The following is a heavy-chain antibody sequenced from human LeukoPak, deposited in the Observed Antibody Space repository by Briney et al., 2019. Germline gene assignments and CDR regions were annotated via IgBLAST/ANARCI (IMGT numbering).Heavy chain of an antibody. V-gene: IGHV1-69*06. J-gene: IGHJ3*02. Sequence: ASVKVSCKASGGTFSSYAISWVRQAPGQGLEWMGGIIPIFGTANYAQKFQGRVTITADKSTSTAYMELSSLRSEDTAVYYCARYYYDSSGLPLVHAFDIWGQGTMVTVSS. D-gene: IGHD3-22*01. CDR2: IIPIFGTA. CDR1: GGTFSSYA. CDR3: ARYYYDSSGLPLVHAFDI.